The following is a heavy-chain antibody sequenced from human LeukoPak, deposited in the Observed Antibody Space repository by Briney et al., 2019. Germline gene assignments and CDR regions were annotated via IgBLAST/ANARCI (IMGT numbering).Heavy chain of an antibody. D-gene: IGHD3-3*01. J-gene: IGHJ4*02. V-gene: IGHV4-59*01. Sequence: SETLSLTRTVSGGSISSYYWSWIRQPPGKGLEWIGYIYYSGSTNYNPSLKSRVTISVDTSKNQFSLKLSSVTAADTAVYYCARAPYYDFWSGYYTGSLNFDYWGQGTLVTVSS. CDR1: GGSISSYY. CDR3: ARAPYYDFWSGYYTGSLNFDY. CDR2: IYYSGST.